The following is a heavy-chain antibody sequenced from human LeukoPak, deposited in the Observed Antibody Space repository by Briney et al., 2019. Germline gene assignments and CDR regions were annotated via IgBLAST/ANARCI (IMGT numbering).Heavy chain of an antibody. Sequence: ASVRVSCKASGYTFTTYGISWVRQAPGQGPEWMGWISAYSGDTKYAQNVQGRVTMTEDTSTDTAYLELTSLTSDDTALYYCATRGSDFWSGFDHWGQGTQVTVSS. D-gene: IGHD3-3*01. V-gene: IGHV1-18*01. CDR2: ISAYSGDT. CDR1: GYTFTTYG. J-gene: IGHJ4*02. CDR3: ATRGSDFWSGFDH.